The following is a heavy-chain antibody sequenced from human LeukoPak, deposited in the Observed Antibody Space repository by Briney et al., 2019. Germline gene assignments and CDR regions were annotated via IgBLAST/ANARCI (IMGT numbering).Heavy chain of an antibody. D-gene: IGHD3-16*01. CDR1: GFTFSSYS. J-gene: IGHJ4*02. CDR2: ISSSSSYI. V-gene: IGHV3-21*01. Sequence: GGSLRLSCAASGFTFSSYSMNWVRQAPGKGLEWVSSISSSSSYIYYADSVKGRFTISRDNAKNSLYLQMNSLRAEDTAVYYCARELPGGGISPFDYWGQGTLVTVSS. CDR3: ARELPGGGISPFDY.